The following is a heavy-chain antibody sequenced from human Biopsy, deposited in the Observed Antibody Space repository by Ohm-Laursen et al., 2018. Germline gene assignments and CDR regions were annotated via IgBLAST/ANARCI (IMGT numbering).Heavy chain of an antibody. CDR2: VTTTSSYI. Sequence: SLRLSCTASGFDFSDYSMSWIRQPPGKGLGRVSSVTTTSSYIYYADSVTGRFTISRDNAKNSLYLQMNSLRAEDTAVYYCARDGAGSYHDAWGQGTLVTVSS. V-gene: IGHV3-21*01. D-gene: IGHD3-10*01. J-gene: IGHJ5*02. CDR3: ARDGAGSYHDA. CDR1: GFDFSDYS.